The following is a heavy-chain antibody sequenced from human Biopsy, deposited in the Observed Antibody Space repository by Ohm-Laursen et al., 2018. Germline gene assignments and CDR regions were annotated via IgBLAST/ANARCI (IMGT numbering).Heavy chain of an antibody. CDR3: ATDADGYYTEFDF. J-gene: IGHJ4*02. V-gene: IGHV1-69*04. CDR2: IVPILGTV. Sequence: VASVKVSCKASGGPFNNHAFSWVRQAPGQGLEWLGRIVPILGTVNYAQRFQGRVALTADKSTGTAYIELNRLISDDTAVYYCATDADGYYTEFDFWGQGTLITVSS. CDR1: GGPFNNHA. D-gene: IGHD5-24*01.